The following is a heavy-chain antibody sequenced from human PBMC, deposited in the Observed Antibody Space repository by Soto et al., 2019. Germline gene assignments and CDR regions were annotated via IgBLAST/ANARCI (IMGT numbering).Heavy chain of an antibody. V-gene: IGHV4-4*02. J-gene: IGHJ5*02. Sequence: QVQLQESGPGLVQPSGTLSLTCAVSGDSINNSHWWSWVRQTPGKGLEWIGETYHSGTINYNPSLKTRVTISIDKSKNQFSLKMNSVTAADTAVYYCAREVNSSPARGPNWFDPWGQGTLVTVSS. CDR3: AREVNSSPARGPNWFDP. CDR1: GDSINNSHW. CDR2: TYHSGTI. D-gene: IGHD6-13*01.